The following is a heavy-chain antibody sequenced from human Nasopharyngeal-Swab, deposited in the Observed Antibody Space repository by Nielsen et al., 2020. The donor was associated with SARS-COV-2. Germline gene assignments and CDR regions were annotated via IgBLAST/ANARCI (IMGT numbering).Heavy chain of an antibody. J-gene: IGHJ6*02. V-gene: IGHV3-30*04. CDR2: ISYDGSNK. CDR1: GFTFSSYA. D-gene: IGHD7-27*01. Sequence: GESLKISCAASGFTFSSYAMHWVSQAPGKGLEWVAVISYDGSNKYYADSVKGRFTISRDNSKNTLYLQMNSLRAEDTAVYYCARALWGSYYYGMDVWGQGTTVTVSS. CDR3: ARALWGSYYYGMDV.